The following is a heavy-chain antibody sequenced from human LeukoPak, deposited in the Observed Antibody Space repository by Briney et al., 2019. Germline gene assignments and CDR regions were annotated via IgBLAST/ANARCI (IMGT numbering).Heavy chain of an antibody. Sequence: GGSLRLSCAASGSTFSSYGMHWVRQAPGKGLEWVAVISYDGSNKYYADSVEGRFTISRDNSKNTLYLQMNSLRAEDTAVYYCAKVYRPIAVAAPLDYWGQGTLVTVSS. CDR2: ISYDGSNK. D-gene: IGHD6-19*01. J-gene: IGHJ4*02. CDR3: AKVYRPIAVAAPLDY. CDR1: GSTFSSYG. V-gene: IGHV3-30*18.